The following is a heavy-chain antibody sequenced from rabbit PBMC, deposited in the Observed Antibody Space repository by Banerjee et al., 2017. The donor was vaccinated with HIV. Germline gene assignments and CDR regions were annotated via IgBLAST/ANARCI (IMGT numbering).Heavy chain of an antibody. CDR3: VRFASLNDL. Sequence: QEQLKESGGDLVKPGASLTLSCKGSGFDFSSYGVSWVRQAPGKGLEWIGYIDPVFGSTYYATWVNGRFTIANNNAQNTVDLQMNSLTAADTATYFCVRFASLNDLWGQGTLVT. V-gene: IGHV1S47*01. CDR2: IDPVFGST. CDR1: GFDFSSYG. J-gene: IGHJ4*01. D-gene: IGHD1-1*01.